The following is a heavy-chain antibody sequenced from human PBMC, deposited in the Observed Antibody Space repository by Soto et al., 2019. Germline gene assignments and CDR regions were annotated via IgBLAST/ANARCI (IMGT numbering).Heavy chain of an antibody. CDR2: ISYDGSNK. CDR3: AKDFSGQQLAFDY. V-gene: IGHV3-30*18. CDR1: GFTFSSYG. J-gene: IGHJ4*02. Sequence: GGSLRLSCAASGFTFSSYGMHWVRQAPGKGLEWVAVISYDGSNKYYADSVKGRFTISRDNSKNTLYLQMNSLRAEDTAVYYCAKDFSGQQLAFDYWGQGTLVTVSS. D-gene: IGHD6-13*01.